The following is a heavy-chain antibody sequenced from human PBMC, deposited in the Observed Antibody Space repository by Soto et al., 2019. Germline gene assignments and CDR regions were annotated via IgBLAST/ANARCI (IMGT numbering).Heavy chain of an antibody. J-gene: IGHJ4*02. CDR1: GYTFTSYG. Sequence: QVQLVQSGVEVEKPGASVKVSCKASGYTFTSYGISWVRQAPGQGLEWMGWISAYNGNTNYAQKFQGRVTMTTDTSTSTAYMELRSLRSDDMAVYYCARDFPTVTTGGLDYLGQGTLVTVSS. V-gene: IGHV1-18*03. CDR3: ARDFPTVTTGGLDY. CDR2: ISAYNGNT. D-gene: IGHD4-17*01.